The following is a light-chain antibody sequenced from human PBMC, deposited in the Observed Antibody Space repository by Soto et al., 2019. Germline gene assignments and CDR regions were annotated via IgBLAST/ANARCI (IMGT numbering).Light chain of an antibody. J-gene: IGKJ1*01. CDR1: QGISTY. CDR2: AAS. CDR3: QQSYNTTWT. Sequence: DIQITQSASSLSASVGDRVTITCRASQGISTYLNWYQQKPGKAPKLLIYAASSLQSGVPSRFSGSGSETDFTLTISSLQPEDFATYSCQQSYNTTWTFGQGTKV. V-gene: IGKV1-39*01.